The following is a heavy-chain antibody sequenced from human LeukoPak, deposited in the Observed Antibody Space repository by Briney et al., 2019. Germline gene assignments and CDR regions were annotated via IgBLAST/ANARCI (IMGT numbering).Heavy chain of an antibody. CDR1: GYTFTNYG. CDR2: ISAYNGNT. D-gene: IGHD2-21*02. J-gene: IGHJ3*02. CDR3: ARDEGYIVVVTAIPYDAFDI. V-gene: IGHV1-18*01. Sequence: ASVKVSCKTSGYTFTNYGMSWVRQAPGQGLEWMGWISAYNGNTNYAQKLQGRVTLTTDTSTSIAYMELRSLRSDDTAVYYCARDEGYIVVVTAIPYDAFDIWGQGTMVTVSS.